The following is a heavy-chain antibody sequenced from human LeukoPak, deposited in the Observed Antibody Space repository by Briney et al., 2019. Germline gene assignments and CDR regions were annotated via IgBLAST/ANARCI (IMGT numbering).Heavy chain of an antibody. CDR1: GASISGYY. V-gene: IGHV4-59*01. CDR3: AGNRNALGDVNWLDP. CDR2: IYDTGSS. Sequence: SETLSLTCTVSGASISGYYWNWIRQSPGKGLEWIAFIYDTGSSNYNPSLRSRVTISVDTSKSQFSLKLKPVTAADTAVYYCAGNRNALGDVNWLDPWGQGTLVTVSS. D-gene: IGHD3-16*01. J-gene: IGHJ5*02.